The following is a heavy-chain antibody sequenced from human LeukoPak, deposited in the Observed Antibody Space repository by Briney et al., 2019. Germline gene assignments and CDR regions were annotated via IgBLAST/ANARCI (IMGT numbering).Heavy chain of an antibody. CDR2: ISSSGSTI. V-gene: IGHV3-48*03. D-gene: IGHD3-10*02. CDR3: AELGITMIGGV. J-gene: IGHJ6*04. CDR1: GFTFSSYA. Sequence: GGSLRLSCAASGFTFSSYAMNWVRQAPGKGLEWVSYISSSGSTIYYADSVKGRFTISRDNAKNSLYLQMNSLRAEDTAVYYCAELGITMIGGVWGRGTTVTISS.